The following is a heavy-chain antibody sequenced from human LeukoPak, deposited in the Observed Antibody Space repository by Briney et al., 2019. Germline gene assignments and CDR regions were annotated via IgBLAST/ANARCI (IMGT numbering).Heavy chain of an antibody. CDR2: IYPGDSDS. D-gene: IGHD3-3*01. CDR3: ARRLRSGSDTSDAFDI. Sequence: GESLKTSCKGSGYSFTSYWIGWVRQMPGKGLEWMGIIYPGDSDSRYSPSFQGQVTISADKSISTAYLQWSSLKASDTAMYYCARRLRSGSDTSDAFDIWGQGTMVTVSS. J-gene: IGHJ3*02. V-gene: IGHV5-51*01. CDR1: GYSFTSYW.